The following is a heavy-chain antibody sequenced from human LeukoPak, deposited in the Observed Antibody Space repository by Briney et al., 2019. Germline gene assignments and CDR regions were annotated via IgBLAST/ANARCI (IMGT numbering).Heavy chain of an antibody. CDR1: GGSISSSSYY. CDR2: IYYSGST. Sequence: SETLSLTCTVSGGSISSSSYYRGWIRQPPGKGLEWIGSIYYSGSTYYNPSLKSRVTISVDTSKNQFSLKLTSVTAADTAVYYCARVVLWSLNSSGWYYFDYWGQGTLVTVSS. D-gene: IGHD6-19*01. J-gene: IGHJ4*02. CDR3: ARVVLWSLNSSGWYYFDY. V-gene: IGHV4-39*01.